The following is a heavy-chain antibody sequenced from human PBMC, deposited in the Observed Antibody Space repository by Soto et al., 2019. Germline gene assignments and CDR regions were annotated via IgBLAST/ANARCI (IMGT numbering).Heavy chain of an antibody. Sequence: SETLSLTCTVSGGSISSYYWSWIRQPPGKGLEWIGYIYYSGSTNYSPSLKSRVTISVDTSKNQFSLKLSSVTAADTAVYYCARGITIFGVVTGELDPWGQGTLVTVSS. J-gene: IGHJ5*02. CDR2: IYYSGST. CDR3: ARGITIFGVVTGELDP. CDR1: GGSISSYY. V-gene: IGHV4-59*01. D-gene: IGHD3-3*01.